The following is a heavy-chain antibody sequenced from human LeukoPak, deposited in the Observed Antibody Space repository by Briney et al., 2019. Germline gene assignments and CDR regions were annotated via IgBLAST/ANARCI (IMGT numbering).Heavy chain of an antibody. CDR1: GDSVSSNSAA. J-gene: IGHJ3*02. D-gene: IGHD2-15*01. V-gene: IGHV6-1*01. CDR3: ARLLSCSGGSCYPDAFDI. CDR2: TYYRSKWYN. Sequence: SQTLSLTCAISGDSVSSNSAAWNWIRQSPSRGLEWLGRTYYRSKWYNDYAVSLKSRITINPDTSKNQFSLQLNSVTPEDTAVYYCARLLSCSGGSCYPDAFDIWGQGTMVTVSS.